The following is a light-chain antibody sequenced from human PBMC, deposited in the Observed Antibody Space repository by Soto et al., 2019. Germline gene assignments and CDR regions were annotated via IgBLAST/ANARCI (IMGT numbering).Light chain of an antibody. Sequence: QSVLTQPASVSGSPGQSITISCTGTSSDVGGYNYVSWYQQHPGKAPKLMIYDVSNRPSGVSNRFSGSKSGNTASLTISGLQAEDEADYYGSSYTSIVSVVFGGGTKVTVL. CDR2: DVS. V-gene: IGLV2-14*01. J-gene: IGLJ2*01. CDR1: SSDVGGYNY. CDR3: SSYTSIVSVV.